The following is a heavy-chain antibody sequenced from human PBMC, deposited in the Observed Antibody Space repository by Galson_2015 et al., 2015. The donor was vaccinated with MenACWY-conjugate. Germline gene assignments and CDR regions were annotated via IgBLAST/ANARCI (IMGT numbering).Heavy chain of an antibody. CDR1: GFTFTSYA. Sequence: SLRLSCEASGFTFTSYAMTWVRQAPGQGLEWVSTISDSGRFTYYADFVKGRFTIPRDNSKNALFLQMNNVRADDTASYYCAKDLVKNYEMLTVYYIDCGQGTLFTVSS. J-gene: IGHJ4*02. CDR3: AKDLVKNYEMLTVYYID. CDR2: ISDSGRFT. V-gene: IGHV3-23*01. D-gene: IGHD3-9*01.